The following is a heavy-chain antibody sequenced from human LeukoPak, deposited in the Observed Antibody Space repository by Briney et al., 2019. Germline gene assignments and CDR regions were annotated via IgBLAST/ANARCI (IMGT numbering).Heavy chain of an antibody. CDR1: GYTFTSYG. V-gene: IGHV1-18*01. Sequence: ASVKVSCKASGYTFTSYGISWVRQAHGQGLEWMGWISAYNGNTNYAQKLQGRVTMTTDTSTSTAYMELRSLRSDDTAVYYCARDKRDWNDPYYYYYMDVWGKGTTVTVSS. D-gene: IGHD1-1*01. J-gene: IGHJ6*03. CDR3: ARDKRDWNDPYYYYYMDV. CDR2: ISAYNGNT.